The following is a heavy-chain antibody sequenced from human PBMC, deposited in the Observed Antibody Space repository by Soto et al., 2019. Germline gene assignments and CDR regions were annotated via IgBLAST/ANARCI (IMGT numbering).Heavy chain of an antibody. CDR2: MNQDGSES. Sequence: EVQLVESGGGLVQPGGSLRLSCAASGFSLSSYWMSWVRQAPGKGLEWVANMNQDGSESDYVGSVKGRFTFTRDNAKNSLYLQMSSLRAEDTAVYYCARLSTSAGRRDLACWGKGTLVTVSS. V-gene: IGHV3-7*01. CDR3: ARLSTSAGRRDLAC. J-gene: IGHJ4*02. CDR1: GFSLSSYW.